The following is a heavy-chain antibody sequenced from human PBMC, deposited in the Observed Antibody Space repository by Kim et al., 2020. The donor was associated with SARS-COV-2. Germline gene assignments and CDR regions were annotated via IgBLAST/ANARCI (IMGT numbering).Heavy chain of an antibody. J-gene: IGHJ4*02. CDR1: GFTFTNAW. CDR2: SKSKTDGGTA. Sequence: GGSLRLSCAASGFTFTNAWMNWVRQAPGKGLEWIGRSKSKTDGGTADYGAPVKGRFSISRDDAKNTLYLQMNSLQPEDTAVYYCATDPVARPSGEFFYAYWGQGTLFTVSS. D-gene: IGHD3-10*01. CDR3: ATDPVARPSGEFFYAY. V-gene: IGHV3-15*01.